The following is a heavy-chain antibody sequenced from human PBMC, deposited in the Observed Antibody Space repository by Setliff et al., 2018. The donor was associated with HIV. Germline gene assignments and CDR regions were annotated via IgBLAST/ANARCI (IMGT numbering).Heavy chain of an antibody. J-gene: IGHJ6*03. CDR3: ARDRGHCSGGYCYRPLLYYFYYMDV. D-gene: IGHD2-15*01. CDR2: INAGNGNT. CDR1: GYTFTSYA. Sequence: ASVKVSCKASGYTFTSYAIHWVRQAPGQRLEWMGWINAGNGNTKYSQKFQGRVTINRDTSATTAYMELRSLRSEDTAVYYCARDRGHCSGGYCYRPLLYYFYYMDVWGKGATVTVPS. V-gene: IGHV1-3*01.